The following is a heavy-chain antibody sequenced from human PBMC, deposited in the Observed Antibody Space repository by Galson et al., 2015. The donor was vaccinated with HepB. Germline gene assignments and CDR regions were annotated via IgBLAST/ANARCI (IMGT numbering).Heavy chain of an antibody. Sequence: SLRLSCAASGFSFSDFAMSWVRQAPGKGLEWVSTIRGTGYRTYYAYAVKGRGSISRDNSKNMLHLQMNSLRAEDTAVYYCAKDGGTSMIISYYGLDVWGQGTTVTVSS. CDR2: IRGTGYRT. CDR3: AKDGGTSMIISYYGLDV. CDR1: GFSFSDFA. J-gene: IGHJ6*02. V-gene: IGHV3-23*01. D-gene: IGHD3-16*01.